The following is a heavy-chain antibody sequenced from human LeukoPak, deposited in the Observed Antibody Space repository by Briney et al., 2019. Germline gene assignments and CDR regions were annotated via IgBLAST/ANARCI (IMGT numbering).Heavy chain of an antibody. CDR3: ARGPNGLLWFGELYPWFDP. J-gene: IGHJ5*02. CDR1: GGSFSGYY. V-gene: IGHV4-34*01. Sequence: PSETLSLTCAVYGGSFSGYYRSWIRQPPGKGLEWIGEINHSGSTNYNPSLKSRVTISVDTSKNQFSLKLSSVTAADTAVYYCARGPNGLLWFGELYPWFDPWGQGTLVTVSS. D-gene: IGHD3-10*01. CDR2: INHSGST.